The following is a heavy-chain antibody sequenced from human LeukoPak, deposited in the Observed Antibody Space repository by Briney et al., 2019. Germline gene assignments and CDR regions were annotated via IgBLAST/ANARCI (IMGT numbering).Heavy chain of an antibody. CDR3: ARDSFPYDFWSGCSY. J-gene: IGHJ4*02. V-gene: IGHV1-18*01. Sequence: ASVKVSCKASGYTFTSYGISWVRQAPGQGLEWMGWISAYNGNTNYAQKLQGRVTMTTDTSTSTAYMELRSLRSDDTAVYYCARDSFPYDFWSGCSYWGQGTLVTVSS. CDR1: GYTFTSYG. D-gene: IGHD3-3*01. CDR2: ISAYNGNT.